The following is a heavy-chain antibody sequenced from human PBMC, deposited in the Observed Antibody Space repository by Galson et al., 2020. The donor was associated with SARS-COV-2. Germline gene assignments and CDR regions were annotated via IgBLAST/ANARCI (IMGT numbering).Heavy chain of an antibody. CDR3: ARVRSGNYIYDY. J-gene: IGHJ4*02. CDR1: GYNFNSDC. CDR2: IYTSDSET. V-gene: IGHV5-51*01. D-gene: IGHD1-26*01. Sequence: KIGESLKISCKASGYNFNSDCIGWVRQMPGKGLEWMAIIYTSDSETSYTLSVQGQVTMSADKSINTAYLQWSSLKASDTAMYFCARVRSGNYIYDYWGQGTLVTVSS.